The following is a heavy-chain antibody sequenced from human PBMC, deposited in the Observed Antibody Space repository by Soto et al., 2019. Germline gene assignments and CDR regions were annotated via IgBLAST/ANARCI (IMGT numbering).Heavy chain of an antibody. CDR3: ARVTYYDFWSGYRYFDY. CDR1: GGSISSYY. CDR2: IYYSGST. J-gene: IGHJ4*02. D-gene: IGHD3-3*01. V-gene: IGHV4-59*01. Sequence: SETLSLTCTVSGGSISSYYWIWIRQPPGKGLEWIGYIYYSGSTNYNPSLKSRVTISVDTSKNQFSLKLSSVTAADTAVYYCARVTYYDFWSGYRYFDYWGQGTLVTVSS.